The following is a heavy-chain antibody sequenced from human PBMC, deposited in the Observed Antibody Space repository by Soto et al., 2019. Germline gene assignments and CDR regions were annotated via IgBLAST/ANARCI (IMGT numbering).Heavy chain of an antibody. CDR3: ARHAQDIVVVVASRGAFDI. CDR1: GGSISSYY. J-gene: IGHJ3*02. D-gene: IGHD2-15*01. V-gene: IGHV4-59*08. CDR2: IYYSGST. Sequence: SETLSLTCTVSGGSISSYYWSWIRQPPGKGLKWIGYIYYSGSTNYNPSLKSRVTISVDTSKNQFSLKLSSVTAADTAVYYCARHAQDIVVVVASRGAFDIWGQGTMVT.